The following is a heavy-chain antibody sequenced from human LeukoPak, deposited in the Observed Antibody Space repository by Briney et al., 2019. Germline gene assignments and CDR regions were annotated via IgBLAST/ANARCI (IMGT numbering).Heavy chain of an antibody. CDR3: ARETRITMVRGVLYYFDY. D-gene: IGHD3-10*01. J-gene: IGHJ4*02. Sequence: GGSLRLSCAASGFTVSSNYMSWVRQAPGKGLEWVSVIYSGGSTYYADSVKGRFTISRDNSKSTLYLQMNSLRAEDTAVYYCARETRITMVRGVLYYFDYWGQGTLVTVSS. CDR1: GFTVSSNY. CDR2: IYSGGST. V-gene: IGHV3-53*01.